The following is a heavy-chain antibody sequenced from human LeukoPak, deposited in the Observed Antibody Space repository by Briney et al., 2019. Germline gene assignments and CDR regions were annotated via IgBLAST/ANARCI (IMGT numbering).Heavy chain of an antibody. V-gene: IGHV3-21*03. CDR3: AHNQFPSEAKHSAVDY. CDR1: GFTFSSYS. Sequence: VGSLRLSCAASGFTFSSYSMNWVRQAPGKGLEWVSSITSSSIYIYYADSVKGRFTISRDNAKNSLYLQMNSLRAEDTAVYYCAHNQFPSEAKHSAVDYWGQGTLVTVSS. D-gene: IGHD1-26*01. CDR2: ITSSSIYI. J-gene: IGHJ4*02.